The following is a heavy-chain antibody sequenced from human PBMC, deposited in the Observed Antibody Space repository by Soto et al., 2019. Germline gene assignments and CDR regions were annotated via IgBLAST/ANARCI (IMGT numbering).Heavy chain of an antibody. D-gene: IGHD7-27*01. CDR2: IPNNGSP. CDR3: ARIGWGGDS. Sequence: SETLSLTCSVSGGSVRTGSYHWSWIRQPPGKGLEWIGFIPNNGSPDYNPSLKSRVIVSIDRSKNQFSLKVNSVTAADTAVYFCARIGWGGDSWGQGTLVTVSS. CDR1: GGSVRTGSYH. J-gene: IGHJ4*02. V-gene: IGHV4-61*01.